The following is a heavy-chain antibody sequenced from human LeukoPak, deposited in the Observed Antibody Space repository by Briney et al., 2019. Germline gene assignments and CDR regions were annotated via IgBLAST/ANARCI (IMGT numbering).Heavy chain of an antibody. CDR2: MNPNSGDT. V-gene: IGHV1-8*01. J-gene: IGHJ4*02. CDR3: ARGPRENVLRFLEWLLSPGDYFDY. Sequence: EASVKVSCKASGYTFTSYDINWVRQATGQGLEWMGWMNPNSGDTGYAQKFQGRVTMTRNTSISTAYMELSSLRSEDTAVYYCARGPRENVLRFLEWLLSPGDYFDYWGQGTLVTVSS. CDR1: GYTFTSYD. D-gene: IGHD3-3*01.